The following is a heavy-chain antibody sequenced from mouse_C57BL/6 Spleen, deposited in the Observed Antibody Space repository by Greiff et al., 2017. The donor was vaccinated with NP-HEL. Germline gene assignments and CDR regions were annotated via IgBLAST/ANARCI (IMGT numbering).Heavy chain of an antibody. D-gene: IGHD1-1*01. CDR1: GFTFSSYA. CDR2: ISSGGDYI. Sequence: EVQLQESGEGLVKPGGSLKLSCAASGFTFSSYAMSWVRQTPEKRLEWVAYISSGGDYIYYADTVKGRFTISRDNARNTLYLQMSSLKSEDTAMYYCTRPPFNGSSWGFAYWGQGTLVTVSA. J-gene: IGHJ3*01. CDR3: TRPPFNGSSWGFAY. V-gene: IGHV5-9-1*02.